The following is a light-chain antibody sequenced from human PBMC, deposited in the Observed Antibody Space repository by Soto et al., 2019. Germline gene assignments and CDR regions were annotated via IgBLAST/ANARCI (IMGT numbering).Light chain of an antibody. J-gene: IGKJ5*01. CDR3: QQYGSSPIT. CDR2: GAS. CDR1: QSVRSSY. Sequence: EIVLTQSPGTLSLSPGERDTLSCRASQSVRSSYLAWYQQKPGQAPRLLFYGASTRATGIPDRFSGSGSGTDFTLTISRLEPEDFAVYYCQQYGSSPITFGQGTRLEIK. V-gene: IGKV3-20*01.